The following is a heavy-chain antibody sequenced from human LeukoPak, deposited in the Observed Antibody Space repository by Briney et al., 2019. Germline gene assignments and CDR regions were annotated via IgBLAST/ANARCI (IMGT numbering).Heavy chain of an antibody. V-gene: IGHV3-21*01. Sequence: GGSLRLSCAASGFTFSSYSMNWVRQAPGKGLEWVSSISSSSSYIYYADSVKGRFTISRDNAKNSLYLQMNSLRAEDTAVYYCARVIAAAGTADRGDYYFDYWGQGTLVTVSS. CDR3: ARVIAAAGTADRGDYYFDY. CDR2: ISSSSSYI. J-gene: IGHJ4*02. CDR1: GFTFSSYS. D-gene: IGHD6-13*01.